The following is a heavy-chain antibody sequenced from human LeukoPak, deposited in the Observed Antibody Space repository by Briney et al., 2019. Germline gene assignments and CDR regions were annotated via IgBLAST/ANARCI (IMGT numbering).Heavy chain of an antibody. CDR2: IYYSGST. CDR3: ARDKVVVVPAAIDYYYYYMDV. CDR1: GGSISSYY. J-gene: IGHJ6*03. Sequence: PSETLSLTCTVSGGSISSYYWSWIRQPPGKGLEWIGYIYYSGSTNYNPSLKSRVTISVDTSKNQFSLKLSSVTAADTAVYYCARDKVVVVPAAIDYYYYYMDVWGKGTTVTVSS. V-gene: IGHV4-59*01. D-gene: IGHD2-2*02.